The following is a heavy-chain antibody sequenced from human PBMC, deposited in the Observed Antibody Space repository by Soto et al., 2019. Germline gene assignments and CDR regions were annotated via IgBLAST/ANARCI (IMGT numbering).Heavy chain of an antibody. CDR3: ARVLTGTTFRFRINAFDI. Sequence: PGGSLRLSCAASGFTFSSYAMSWVRQAPGKGLEWVSAISSSSSTIYYADSVKGRFTISRDNAKNSLYLQMNSLRDEDTAVYYCARVLTGTTFRFRINAFDIWGQGTMVTVSS. CDR2: ISSSSSTI. CDR1: GFTFSSYA. J-gene: IGHJ3*02. D-gene: IGHD1-20*01. V-gene: IGHV3-48*02.